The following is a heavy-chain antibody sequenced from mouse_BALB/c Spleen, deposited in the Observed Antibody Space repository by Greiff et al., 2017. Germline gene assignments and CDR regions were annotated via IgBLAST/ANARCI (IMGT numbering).Heavy chain of an antibody. D-gene: IGHD1-1*01. Sequence: QVQLQQSGAELARPGASVKLSCKASGYTFTSYWMQWVKQRPGQGLEWIGAIYPGDGDTRYTQKFKGKATLTADKSSSTAYMQLSSLASEDSAVYYCARSGYYGSSSWFAYWGQGTLVTVSA. CDR1: GYTFTSYW. J-gene: IGHJ3*01. CDR3: ARSGYYGSSSWFAY. CDR2: IYPGDGDT. V-gene: IGHV1-87*01.